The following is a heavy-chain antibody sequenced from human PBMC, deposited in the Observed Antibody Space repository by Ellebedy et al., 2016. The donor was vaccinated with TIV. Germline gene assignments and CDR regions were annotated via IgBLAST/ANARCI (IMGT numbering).Heavy chain of an antibody. CDR2: INHSGST. D-gene: IGHD2-15*01. V-gene: IGHV4-34*01. CDR1: GGSFSSYY. Sequence: MPGGSLRLSCAVYGGSFSSYYWSWIRQPPGKGLEWIAEINHSGSTSYNPSLKSRVTISVDTSTDQLSLKVSSVTAADTAVYYCARGRQYCTGGTCYSPRPWFDRWGQGTLVTVSS. CDR3: ARGRQYCTGGTCYSPRPWFDR. J-gene: IGHJ5*02.